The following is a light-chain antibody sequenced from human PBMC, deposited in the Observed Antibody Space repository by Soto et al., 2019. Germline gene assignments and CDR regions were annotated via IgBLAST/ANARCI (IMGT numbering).Light chain of an antibody. CDR2: GAS. V-gene: IGKV3-20*01. J-gene: IGKJ2*01. Sequence: EIVLTQSPGTLSLSPGERATLSCRASQSVSSSYLAWYQQKPGQAPRLLIYGASSRATGIPDRFSGSGSGTDFPLTISRLEPEDFAVYYCQQFDSSLYTFGQGTKLEIK. CDR3: QQFDSSLYT. CDR1: QSVSSSY.